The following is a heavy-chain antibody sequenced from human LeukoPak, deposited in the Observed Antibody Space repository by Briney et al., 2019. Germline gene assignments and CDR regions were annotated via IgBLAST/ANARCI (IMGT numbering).Heavy chain of an antibody. CDR1: GYTFTSYG. CDR3: ARGADRTYYYDSSGLGAFDI. J-gene: IGHJ3*02. D-gene: IGHD3-22*01. V-gene: IGHV1-18*01. CDR2: ISAYNGNT. Sequence: GASVKVSCKASGYTFTSYGISWVRQAPGQGLERMGWISAYNGNTNYAQKLQGRVTMTTDTSTSTAYMELRSLRSDDTAVYYCARGADRTYYYDSSGLGAFDIWGQGTMVTVSS.